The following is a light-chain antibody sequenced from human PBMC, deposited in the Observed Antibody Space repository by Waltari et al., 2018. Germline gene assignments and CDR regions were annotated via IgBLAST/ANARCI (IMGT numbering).Light chain of an antibody. J-gene: IGKJ2*01. CDR3: QQYNNWPPLYT. V-gene: IGKV3-15*01. CDR2: DTS. CDR1: QSISTN. Sequence: EIVMKQSPATLSMSPGERATLSCRASQSISTNLAWYQQRPGQAPRLLIYDTSTRATGIPVKFSGSGSGTEFTLTISDLQPEDFAVYYCQQYNNWPPLYTFGQGTKLDIK.